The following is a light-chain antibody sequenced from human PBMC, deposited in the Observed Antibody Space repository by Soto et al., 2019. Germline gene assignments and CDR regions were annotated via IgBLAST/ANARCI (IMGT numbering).Light chain of an antibody. V-gene: IGLV2-11*01. CDR2: DVS. Sequence: QSALTQPRSVSGSPGQSVTISCTGTSSDVGGYNYVSWYQQHPGKAPKLMIYDVSKRPSGVPDRFSGSKSGNTASLTISGLQAEDEADYYCCSYAGSDYVFGTGTKLTVL. CDR3: CSYAGSDYV. CDR1: SSDVGGYNY. J-gene: IGLJ1*01.